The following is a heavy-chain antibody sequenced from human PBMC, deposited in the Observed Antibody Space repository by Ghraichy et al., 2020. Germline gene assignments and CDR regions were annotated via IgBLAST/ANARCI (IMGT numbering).Heavy chain of an antibody. CDR3: ASGSPAADF. CDR2: IYHSGST. J-gene: IGHJ4*02. V-gene: IGHV4-38-2*01. CDR1: GYSISSGHY. D-gene: IGHD6-25*01. Sequence: GSLRLSCAVSGYSISSGHYWGWIRQSPGKGLEWIGGIYHSGSTYYNPSLESRVTISVDTSKNQFSLKLSSVTAADTAVYYCASGSPAADFWGQGTLVTVSS.